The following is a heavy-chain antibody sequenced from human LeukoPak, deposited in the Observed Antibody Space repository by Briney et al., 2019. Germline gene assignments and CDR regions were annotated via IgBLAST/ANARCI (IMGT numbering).Heavy chain of an antibody. CDR1: GYTFTGYY. V-gene: IGHV1-2*02. J-gene: IGHJ4*02. D-gene: IGHD3-10*01. CDR3: ARAYGSGSPFDY. Sequence: ASVKVSCKASGYTFTGYYMHWVRQAPGQGLEWMGWINPNSGGTNYAQKFQGRVTMTRDSSISTAYMELSRLRSDDTAVYYCARAYGSGSPFDYWGQGTLVTVSS. CDR2: INPNSGGT.